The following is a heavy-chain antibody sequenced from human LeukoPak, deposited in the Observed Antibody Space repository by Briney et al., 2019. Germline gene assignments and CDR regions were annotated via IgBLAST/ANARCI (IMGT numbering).Heavy chain of an antibody. Sequence: GGSLRLSCAASGFTFSNAWMSWVRQAPGKGLEWVGRIKSKTDGGTTDYAAPVKGRFTISRDDSKNTLYLQMNSLKTEDTAVYYCTTDSYSNPYYYYYYMDVWGKGTTVTVSS. J-gene: IGHJ6*03. D-gene: IGHD6-13*01. CDR2: IKSKTDGGTT. CDR1: GFTFSNAW. V-gene: IGHV3-15*01. CDR3: TTDSYSNPYYYYYYMDV.